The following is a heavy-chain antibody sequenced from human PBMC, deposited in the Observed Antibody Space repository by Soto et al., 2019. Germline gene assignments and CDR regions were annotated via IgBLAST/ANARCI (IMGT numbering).Heavy chain of an antibody. V-gene: IGHV3-66*01. CDR2: LYSTFGP. CDR1: GITVSGKTY. D-gene: IGHD2-2*01. Sequence: GGSLRLSCAVSGITVSGKTYITWVRQAPGKGLEWVSALYSTFGPYYADSVRVRFTISRSNSKNMVYLEMNSLRPEDTALYYCASWLQWEHGFDIWGLGTMVTVSS. J-gene: IGHJ3*02. CDR3: ASWLQWEHGFDI.